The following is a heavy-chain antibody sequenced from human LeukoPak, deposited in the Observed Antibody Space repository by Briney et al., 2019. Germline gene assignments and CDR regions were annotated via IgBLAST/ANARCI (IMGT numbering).Heavy chain of an antibody. Sequence: PGGSLRLSCAASGFTFSSYGMHWVRQAPGKGLEWVAVIWYDGNNKYYAGSVKGRFTISRDNSKNTLYLQMNSLRAEDTAVYYCAKDDYGGNSGMDYWGQGTLVTVSS. CDR1: GFTFSSYG. CDR3: AKDDYGGNSGMDY. V-gene: IGHV3-33*06. CDR2: IWYDGNNK. J-gene: IGHJ4*02. D-gene: IGHD4-23*01.